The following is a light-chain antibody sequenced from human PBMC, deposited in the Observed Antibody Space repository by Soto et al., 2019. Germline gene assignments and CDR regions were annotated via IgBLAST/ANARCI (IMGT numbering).Light chain of an antibody. CDR1: QDISTN. J-gene: IGKJ1*01. Sequence: EIVMTQSPATLSVSPGERATLSCRASQDISTNLAWYQQKPGQAPMLLIYGASTRATGIPARFSGSGSGTEFTLTISSLQAEDFAVYYCQQYDNWLRTFGQGTKVEIK. V-gene: IGKV3-15*01. CDR3: QQYDNWLRT. CDR2: GAS.